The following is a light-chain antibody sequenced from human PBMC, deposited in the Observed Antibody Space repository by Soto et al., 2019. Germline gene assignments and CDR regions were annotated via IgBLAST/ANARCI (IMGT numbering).Light chain of an antibody. CDR2: EVT. CDR3: SSYTNINTRACV. V-gene: IGLV2-14*01. J-gene: IGLJ1*01. CDR1: SGDIGSYNR. Sequence: QSVLTQPASVSGSPVQSITISCTGTSGDIGSYNRVSWYQQHPGKAPKLIIYEVTDRPSGVSNRFSGSKSGNTASLTISGLQAEDEAEYYCSSYTNINTRACVFGTGTKVTVL.